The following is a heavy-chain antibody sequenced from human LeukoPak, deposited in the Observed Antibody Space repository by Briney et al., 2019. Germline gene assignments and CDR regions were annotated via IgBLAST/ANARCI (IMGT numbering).Heavy chain of an antibody. CDR3: ARTTVVAKYFDY. D-gene: IGHD4-23*01. CDR1: GGSISSGGYY. Sequence: PSQTLSLTCTVSGGSISSGGYYWSWIRQHPGKGLEWIGYIYYSGSTYYNPSLKSRLTISVDTSKNQFSLKLSSVTAADTAVYYCARTTVVAKYFDYWGQGTLVTVSS. CDR2: IYYSGST. J-gene: IGHJ4*02. V-gene: IGHV4-31*03.